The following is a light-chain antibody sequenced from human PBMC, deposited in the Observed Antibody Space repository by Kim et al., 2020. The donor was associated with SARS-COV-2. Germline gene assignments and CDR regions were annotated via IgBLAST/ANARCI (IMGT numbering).Light chain of an antibody. Sequence: SPGERATLSCRASQSVSSSYLAWYQQKPVQAPRLLIYGASSRATGIPDRFSGSGSGTDFTLTISRLEPEDFAVYYCQQYGSSPQTFGQGTKVDIK. J-gene: IGKJ1*01. CDR3: QQYGSSPQT. CDR2: GAS. CDR1: QSVSSSY. V-gene: IGKV3-20*01.